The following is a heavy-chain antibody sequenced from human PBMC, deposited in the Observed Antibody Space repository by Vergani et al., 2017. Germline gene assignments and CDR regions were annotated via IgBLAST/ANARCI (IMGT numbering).Heavy chain of an antibody. CDR2: IYHSGST. D-gene: IGHD3-3*01. Sequence: QLQLQESGSGLVKPSQTLSLTCAVSGGSISSGGYSWSWIRQPPGKGLEWIGYIYHSGSTNYNPSLKSRVTISVDTSKNQFSLKLSSVTAADTAVYYCARGFGVVGYYYYGMDVWGQGTTVTVSS. CDR1: GGSISSGGYS. V-gene: IGHV4-30-2*01. J-gene: IGHJ6*02. CDR3: ARGFGVVGYYYYGMDV.